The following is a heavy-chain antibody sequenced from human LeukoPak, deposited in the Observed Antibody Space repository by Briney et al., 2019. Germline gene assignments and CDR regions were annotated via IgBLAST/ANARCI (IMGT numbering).Heavy chain of an antibody. Sequence: GGSLRLSCAASGFTFSSYSMNWVRQAPGKGLEWVSSISSSSSYIYYADSVKGRFTISRDNAKNSLYLQMNSLRAEGTAVYYCARYYDILTGEDAFDIWGQGTMVTVSS. J-gene: IGHJ3*02. CDR2: ISSSSSYI. D-gene: IGHD3-9*01. CDR1: GFTFSSYS. V-gene: IGHV3-21*01. CDR3: ARYYDILTGEDAFDI.